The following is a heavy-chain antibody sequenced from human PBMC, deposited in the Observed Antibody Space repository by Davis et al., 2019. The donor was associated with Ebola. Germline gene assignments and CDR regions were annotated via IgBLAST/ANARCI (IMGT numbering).Heavy chain of an antibody. V-gene: IGHV3-53*01. CDR3: ARNNWGGLNWYFDL. J-gene: IGHJ2*01. CDR2: IYSGGST. Sequence: GGSLRLSCAASGFTVSSNYMSWVRQAPGKGLEWVSVIYSGGSTYYADSVKGRFTISRDNSKNTLYLQMNSLRAEDTAVYYCARNNWGGLNWYFDLWGRGTLVTVSS. D-gene: IGHD7-27*01. CDR1: GFTVSSNY.